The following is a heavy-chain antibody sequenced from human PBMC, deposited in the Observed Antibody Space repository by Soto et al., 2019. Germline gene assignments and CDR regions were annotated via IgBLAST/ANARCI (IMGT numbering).Heavy chain of an antibody. CDR3: AGDELLVVVGGNINDAFDF. Sequence: GASVKVSCKASGYTFTSYGISWVRQAPGQGLEWMGWISAYNGNTNYAQKLQGRVTMTTDTSTSTAYKKLRSLRSDDTAVYYCAGDELLVVVGGNINDAFDFWGPGEMVHVSS. V-gene: IGHV1-18*01. D-gene: IGHD2-15*01. J-gene: IGHJ3*01. CDR2: ISAYNGNT. CDR1: GYTFTSYG.